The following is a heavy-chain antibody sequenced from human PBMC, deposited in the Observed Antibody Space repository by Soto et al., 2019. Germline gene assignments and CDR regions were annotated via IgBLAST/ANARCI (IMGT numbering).Heavy chain of an antibody. J-gene: IGHJ6*02. D-gene: IGHD2-2*01. CDR1: GFTVSSFG. CDR3: VEHRGQATVAISNPYGSYV. Sequence: GGSLRLSCSGSGFTVSSFGMHWVRQAPGKGLEHVSTLSSNGIGTYYADSVKGRFTFSRDTSKNTLYLQMSSLRTEDTAVYYCVEHRGQATVAISNPYGSYVWDVGTTLSASS. V-gene: IGHV3-64D*06. CDR2: LSSNGIGT.